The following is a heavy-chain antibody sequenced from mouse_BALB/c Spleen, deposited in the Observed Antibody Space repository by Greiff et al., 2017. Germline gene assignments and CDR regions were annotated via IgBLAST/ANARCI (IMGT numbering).Heavy chain of an antibody. Sequence: VQLQQSGAELVRPGALVKLSCKASGFNIKDYYMHWVKQRPEQGLEWIGWIDPENGNTIYDPKFQGKASITADTSSNTAYLQLSSLTSEDTAVYYCARAHDYGSSFWLAYWGQGTLVTGSA. J-gene: IGHJ3*01. CDR1: GFNIKDYY. D-gene: IGHD1-1*01. V-gene: IGHV14-1*02. CDR3: ARAHDYGSSFWLAY. CDR2: IDPENGNT.